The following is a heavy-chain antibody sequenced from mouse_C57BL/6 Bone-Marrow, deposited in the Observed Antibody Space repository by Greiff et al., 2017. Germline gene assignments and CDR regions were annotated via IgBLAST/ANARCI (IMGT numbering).Heavy chain of an antibody. D-gene: IGHD1-1*01. Sequence: QVQLQQSGAELVRPGTSVKMSCKASGYTFTNYWIGWAKQRPGHGLEWIGDIYPGGGYTNYNEKFKGKATLTADKSSSTAYMQFSSLTSEDSAIYYCARSFYGSPGWFAYWGQGTLVTVSA. CDR3: ARSFYGSPGWFAY. J-gene: IGHJ3*01. V-gene: IGHV1-63*01. CDR1: GYTFTNYW. CDR2: IYPGGGYT.